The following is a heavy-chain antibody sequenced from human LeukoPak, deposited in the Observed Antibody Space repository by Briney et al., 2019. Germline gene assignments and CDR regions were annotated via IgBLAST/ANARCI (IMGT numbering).Heavy chain of an antibody. CDR2: ISRSGNII. CDR3: ARGLWERANIAVSGTGCDY. D-gene: IGHD6-19*01. V-gene: IGHV3-48*03. Sequence: GGSLRLSCAASGFTFSSYEMNWVRQAPGKGLEWISYISRSGNIIHYADSVKGRFTISRDNAKNSLYLQMNSLRAEDTAVYYCARGLWERANIAVSGTGCDYWGQGTLVTVSS. CDR1: GFTFSSYE. J-gene: IGHJ4*02.